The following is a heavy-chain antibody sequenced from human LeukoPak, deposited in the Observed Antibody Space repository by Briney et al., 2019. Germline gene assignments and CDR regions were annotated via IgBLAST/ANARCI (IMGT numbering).Heavy chain of an antibody. V-gene: IGHV1-69*13. D-gene: IGHD3-3*01. J-gene: IGHJ5*02. CDR2: IIPIFGTA. CDR3: AGHDFWSGSWFDP. CDR1: GGTFSSYA. Sequence: SVKVSCKASGGTFSSYAISWARQAPGQGLEWMGGIIPIFGTANYAQKFQGRVTITADESTSTAYMELSSLGSEDTAVYYCAGHDFWSGSWFDPWGQGTLATVSS.